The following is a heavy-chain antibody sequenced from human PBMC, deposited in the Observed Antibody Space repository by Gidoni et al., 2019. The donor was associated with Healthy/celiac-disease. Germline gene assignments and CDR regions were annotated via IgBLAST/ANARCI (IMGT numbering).Heavy chain of an antibody. CDR3: AKDKSLYYYDSSGYCFDY. Sequence: QVQLVESGGGVVQPGRSLRLSCAASGFTFSSYGMHWVRQAPGKGLEWVAVISYDGSNKYYADSVKGRFTISRDNSKNTLYLQMNSLRAEDTAVYYCAKDKSLYYYDSSGYCFDYWGQGTLVTVSS. CDR1: GFTFSSYG. D-gene: IGHD3-22*01. J-gene: IGHJ4*02. CDR2: ISYDGSNK. V-gene: IGHV3-30*18.